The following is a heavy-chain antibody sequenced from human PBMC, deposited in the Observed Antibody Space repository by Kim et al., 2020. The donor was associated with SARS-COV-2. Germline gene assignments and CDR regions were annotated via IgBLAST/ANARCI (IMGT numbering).Heavy chain of an antibody. CDR3: ARRETIAVAGIFDS. J-gene: IGHJ4*02. V-gene: IGHV5-51*01. D-gene: IGHD6-19*01. Sequence: SPSFQGQVTSSADKSISTAYLQWSSLKASDTAMYYCARRETIAVAGIFDSWGQGTLVTVSS.